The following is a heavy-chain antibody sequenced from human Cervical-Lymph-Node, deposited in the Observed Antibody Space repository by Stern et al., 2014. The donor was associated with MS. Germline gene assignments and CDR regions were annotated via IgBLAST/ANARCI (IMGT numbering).Heavy chain of an antibody. CDR2: LYWDDEK. D-gene: IGHD1-26*01. J-gene: IGHJ5*02. Sequence: QITLKGSGPTLVKPTQTLTLTCDFSGFSLTTSGVGVGWIRQPPGKALEWLALLYWDDEKRYSPSLKNRLSIITDPAKTQVVLTMTNMDPVDTGTYYCAHRSTSVAGAWASWGQGILVVVSS. V-gene: IGHV2-5*02. CDR3: AHRSTSVAGAWAS. CDR1: GFSLTTSGVG.